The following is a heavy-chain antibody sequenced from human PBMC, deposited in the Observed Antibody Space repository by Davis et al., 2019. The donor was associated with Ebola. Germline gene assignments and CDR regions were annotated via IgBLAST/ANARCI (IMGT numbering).Heavy chain of an antibody. CDR2: ISGSGGST. J-gene: IGHJ6*03. V-gene: IGHV3-23*01. Sequence: GGSLRLSCAASGFTFSSYAMSWVRQAPGKGLEWVSAISGSGGSTYYADSVKGRFTISTDNAKNSLYLQMNSLRDEDTAVYYCARDRYCSSTSSLCYYYYMDVWGKGTTVTVSS. CDR1: GFTFSSYA. D-gene: IGHD2-2*01. CDR3: ARDRYCSSTSSLCYYYYMDV.